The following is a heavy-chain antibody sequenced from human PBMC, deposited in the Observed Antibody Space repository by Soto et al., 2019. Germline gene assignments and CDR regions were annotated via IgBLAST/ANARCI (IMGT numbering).Heavy chain of an antibody. V-gene: IGHV4-59*01. CDR1: GGSISGYY. J-gene: IGHJ5*02. CDR3: ARRVVRGVIRWFDP. CDR2: IYDSGTT. Sequence: PSETLSLTCTVSGGSISGYYWSWIRQPPGNGLEWIGYIYDSGTTNYNSSLKSRVTISVDTSKNQLSLKLSSVTAADTAVYYCARRVVRGVIRWFDPWGQGTLVTVSS. D-gene: IGHD3-10*01.